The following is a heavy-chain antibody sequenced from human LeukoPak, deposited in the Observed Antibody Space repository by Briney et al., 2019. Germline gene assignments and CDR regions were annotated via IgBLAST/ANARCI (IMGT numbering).Heavy chain of an antibody. D-gene: IGHD6-19*01. V-gene: IGHV3-9*01. CDR2: ISWNSGSI. Sequence: GGSLRLSCAASGFTFDDYAMHWVRQAPGKGLEWVSGISWNSGSIGYADSVKGRFTISRDNAKNSLYLQMNSLRAEDTALYYCAKDMRSEGWYAPDYWGQGTLVTVSS. CDR1: GFTFDDYA. CDR3: AKDMRSEGWYAPDY. J-gene: IGHJ4*02.